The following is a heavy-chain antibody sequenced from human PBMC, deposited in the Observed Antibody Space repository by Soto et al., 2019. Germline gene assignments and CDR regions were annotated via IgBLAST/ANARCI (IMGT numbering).Heavy chain of an antibody. Sequence: ASVKVSCKVSGYTLTELSMHWVRQAPGKGLEWMGGFDPEDGETIYAQKFQGRVTMTEDTSTDTAYMELSSLRSEDTAVYYCATQNVEAADFDYWGQGTPVTVSS. J-gene: IGHJ4*02. CDR1: GYTLTELS. D-gene: IGHD6-25*01. CDR3: ATQNVEAADFDY. CDR2: FDPEDGET. V-gene: IGHV1-24*01.